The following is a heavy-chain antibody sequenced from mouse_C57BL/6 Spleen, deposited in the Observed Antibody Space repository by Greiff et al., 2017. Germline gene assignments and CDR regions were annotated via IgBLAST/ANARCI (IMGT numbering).Heavy chain of an antibody. CDR3: ARRGTVVEDWYFDD. Sequence: QVQLQQPGAELVRPGSSVKLSCKASGYTFTSYWMHWVKQRPIQGLEWIGNIDPSDSETHYNQKFKDKATLTVDKSSSTAYMQLSSLTSEDSAVYYCARRGTVVEDWYFDDWGTGTTVTVSS. V-gene: IGHV1-52*01. CDR1: GYTFTSYW. CDR2: IDPSDSET. D-gene: IGHD1-1*01. J-gene: IGHJ1*03.